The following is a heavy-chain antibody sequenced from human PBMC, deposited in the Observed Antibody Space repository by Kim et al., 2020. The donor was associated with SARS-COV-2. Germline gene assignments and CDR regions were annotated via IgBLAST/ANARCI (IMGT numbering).Heavy chain of an antibody. J-gene: IGHJ4*02. V-gene: IGHV1-46*01. CDR3: ASSRQQPYYFDY. D-gene: IGHD6-13*01. Sequence: SYAQKSPGRVTMTREPSTSPVYLELSSLRSEDTAVYYCASSRQQPYYFDYWGQGTLVTVSS.